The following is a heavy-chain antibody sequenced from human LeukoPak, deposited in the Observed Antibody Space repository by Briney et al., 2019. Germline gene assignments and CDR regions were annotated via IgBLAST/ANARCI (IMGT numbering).Heavy chain of an antibody. Sequence: GGSLRLSCAASGFTFSSYEMNWVRQAPGKGLEWVSYISSSGSTIYYADSVKGRFTISRDNAKNSLYLQMNSLRAEDTAVYYCARDLVSQGGYNPGYYYGMDVWGQGTTVTVSS. CDR1: GFTFSSYE. D-gene: IGHD5-24*01. J-gene: IGHJ6*02. CDR2: ISSSGSTI. V-gene: IGHV3-48*03. CDR3: ARDLVSQGGYNPGYYYGMDV.